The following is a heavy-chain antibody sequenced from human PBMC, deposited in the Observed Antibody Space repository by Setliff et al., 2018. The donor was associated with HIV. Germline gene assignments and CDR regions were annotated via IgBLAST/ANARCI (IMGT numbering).Heavy chain of an antibody. J-gene: IGHJ6*02. D-gene: IGHD5-12*01. CDR2: IYSTGST. CDR3: ARGDGYRGNDAYYDSGMDV. CDR1: GPSINIHY. Sequence: SETLSLTCTVSGPSINIHYWSWIRQSPGKGFEWIGYIYSTGSTNYNPSLQSRVTISMVASKNQFSLNLRSVTAADTAVYYCARGDGYRGNDAYYDSGMDVWGQGITVTVSS. V-gene: IGHV4-59*11.